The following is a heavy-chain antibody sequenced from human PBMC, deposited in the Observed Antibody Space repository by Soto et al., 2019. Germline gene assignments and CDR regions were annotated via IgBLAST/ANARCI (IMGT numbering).Heavy chain of an antibody. CDR3: ARIGSAWSLDY. CDR2: ISGSGGST. CDR1: GFTFSSYA. V-gene: IGHV3-23*01. J-gene: IGHJ4*02. D-gene: IGHD6-19*01. Sequence: GGSLRLSCAASGFTFSSYAMSWVRQAPGKGLEWVSAISGSGGSTYYADSVKGRFTISRDNSRNTLYLQMNSLRVEDTAVYYCARIGSAWSLDYWGQGTLVTVSS.